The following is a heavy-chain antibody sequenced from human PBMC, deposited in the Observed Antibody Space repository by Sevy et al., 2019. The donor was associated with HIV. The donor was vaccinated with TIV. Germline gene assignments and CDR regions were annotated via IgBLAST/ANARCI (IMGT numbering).Heavy chain of an antibody. CDR2: IYWDDDK. CDR1: GFSLSTSGVG. CDR3: AHSPSSSSYEYTAYYFDY. Sequence: SSPTLVNPTQTLTLTCTFSGFSLSTSGVGVGWIRQPPGKALEWLAFIYWDDDKRYSPSLKSRLTITKDTSKNQVVLTMTNMDPVDTATYYCAHSPSSSSYEYTAYYFDYWGQGTLVTVSS. J-gene: IGHJ4*02. D-gene: IGHD6-13*01. V-gene: IGHV2-5*02.